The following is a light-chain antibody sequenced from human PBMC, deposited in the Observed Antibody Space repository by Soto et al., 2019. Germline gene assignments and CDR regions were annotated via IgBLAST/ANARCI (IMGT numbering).Light chain of an antibody. CDR3: QQYDSYPWT. CDR2: KAS. J-gene: IGKJ1*01. V-gene: IGKV1-5*03. Sequence: DIQMTQSPSTLSASVGDRVTITCRASQSISSWLSWYKQKQGKAPKLLICKASSLESGVPSRFSRSGSGTEFTLTISSLQPDDFATYYCQQYDSYPWTFGQGTKVEIK. CDR1: QSISSW.